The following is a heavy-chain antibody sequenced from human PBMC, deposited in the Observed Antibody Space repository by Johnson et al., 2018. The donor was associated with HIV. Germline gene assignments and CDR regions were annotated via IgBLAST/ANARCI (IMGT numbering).Heavy chain of an antibody. D-gene: IGHD2-8*02. CDR3: AKSGLFVLVVYAPDVFDI. CDR2: TSYDGSNK. Sequence: QVQLVESGGGVVQPGRSLRLSCAASGFAFSNFGMHWVRQAPGKGLEWVAVTSYDGSNKYYEDSVKGRFTISRDNSKNTLYLQMNSLRAEDTAVYYCAKSGLFVLVVYAPDVFDIWGQGTMVTVSS. CDR1: GFAFSNFG. V-gene: IGHV3-30*18. J-gene: IGHJ3*02.